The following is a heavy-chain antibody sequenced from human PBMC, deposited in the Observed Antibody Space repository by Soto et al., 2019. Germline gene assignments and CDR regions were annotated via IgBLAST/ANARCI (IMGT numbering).Heavy chain of an antibody. J-gene: IGHJ3*02. V-gene: IGHV3-15*07. CDR2: IKSKTDGGTT. Sequence: GGSLRLSCAASGFTFSNAWMNWVRQAPGKGLEWVGRIKSKTDGGTTDYAAPVKGRFTISRDDSKNTLYLQMNSLKTEDTAVYYCTTAYYDILTGYPRRAFDIWGQGTMVTV. CDR1: GFTFSNAW. D-gene: IGHD3-9*01. CDR3: TTAYYDILTGYPRRAFDI.